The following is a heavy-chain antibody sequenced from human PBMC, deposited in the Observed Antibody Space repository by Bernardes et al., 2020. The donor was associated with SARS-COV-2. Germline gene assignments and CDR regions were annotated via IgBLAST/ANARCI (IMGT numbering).Heavy chain of an antibody. Sequence: ASVKVSCKASEYTFTKFYIHWVRQTPGQGLEYLGMIKPSGDTTVFAQKFQGRVTMTRETSSNTIYMELSSLTSEDTAVYFCARHFGMVSQYFYFYAMDVWGQGTTVTVSS. CDR2: IKPSGDTT. J-gene: IGHJ6*02. V-gene: IGHV1-46*01. CDR3: ARHFGMVSQYFYFYAMDV. D-gene: IGHD3-3*01. CDR1: EYTFTKFY.